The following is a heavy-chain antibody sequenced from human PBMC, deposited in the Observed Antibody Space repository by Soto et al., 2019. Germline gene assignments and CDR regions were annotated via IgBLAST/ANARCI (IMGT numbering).Heavy chain of an antibody. J-gene: IGHJ4*02. CDR3: AKVTLGYCSSTSCGY. CDR1: GFTFSSYA. Sequence: EVQLLESGGGLVQPGGSLRLSCAASGFTFSSYAMSWVRQAPGKGLEWVSAISGSGGGTYYADSVKGRFTISRDNSKNTLYLQMNSLRAEDTAVYYCAKVTLGYCSSTSCGYWGQGTLVTVSS. CDR2: ISGSGGGT. D-gene: IGHD2-2*01. V-gene: IGHV3-23*01.